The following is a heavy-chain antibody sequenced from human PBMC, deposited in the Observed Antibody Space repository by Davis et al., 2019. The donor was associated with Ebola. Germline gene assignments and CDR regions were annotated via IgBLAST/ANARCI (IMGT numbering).Heavy chain of an antibody. V-gene: IGHV4-59*01. Sequence: PSETLSLTCTVSGGSISSYYWSWIRQPAGKGLEWIGYIHHSGSTNYNPSLKSRVTISIDTSNNQFSLQLRSVTAADAAVFFCARVGGDGRSYLEALDCWGQGTLVTVSS. CDR1: GGSISSYY. CDR2: IHHSGST. D-gene: IGHD1-26*01. CDR3: ARVGGDGRSYLEALDC. J-gene: IGHJ4*02.